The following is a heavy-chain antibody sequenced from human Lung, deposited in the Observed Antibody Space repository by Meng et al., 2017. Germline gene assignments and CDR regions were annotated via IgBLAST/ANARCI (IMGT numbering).Heavy chain of an antibody. CDR2: ISSSGST. Sequence: QVQLRESGPGLVKPSQTLSLTCTVSGGSISSGDYFWIWIRQPPGEGLEWIGYISSSGSTYYNPSLKSRLTISLDTSKNQFSLTLNSVTAADTAVYCCARVIGDCTTCYKGWFDPWGQGTLVTVSS. V-gene: IGHV4-30-4*01. J-gene: IGHJ5*02. CDR1: GGSISSGDYF. CDR3: ARVIGDCTTCYKGWFDP. D-gene: IGHD2-2*02.